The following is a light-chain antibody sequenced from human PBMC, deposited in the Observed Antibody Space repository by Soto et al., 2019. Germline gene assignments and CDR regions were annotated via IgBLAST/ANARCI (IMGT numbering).Light chain of an antibody. V-gene: IGKV3-15*01. J-gene: IGKJ3*01. CDR1: QSVASH. CDR3: QQYNNWSLT. CDR2: DAS. Sequence: ETMMTQSPATLSVSPGERVTLSCRASQSVASHFAWYQQRPGQAPRLLIYDASTRATGIPARFSGSGSGTEFTLTITTLQSEEFAVYYCQQYNNWSLTFGPGTKVEIK.